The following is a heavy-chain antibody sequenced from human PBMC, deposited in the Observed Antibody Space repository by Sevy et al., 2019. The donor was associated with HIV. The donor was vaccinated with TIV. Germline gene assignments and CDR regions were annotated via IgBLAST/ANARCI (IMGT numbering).Heavy chain of an antibody. CDR1: GFTFSSYS. D-gene: IGHD3-3*01. J-gene: IGHJ6*02. CDR2: ISSSSSTI. CDR3: ARAIEERPTYYDFWSGLYYYGMDV. Sequence: GGSLRRSCAASGFTFSSYSMNWVRQAPGKGLEWVSYISSSSSTIYYADSVKGRFTISRDNAKNSLYLQMNSLRAEDTAVYYCARAIEERPTYYDFWSGLYYYGMDVWGQGTTVTVSS. V-gene: IGHV3-48*01.